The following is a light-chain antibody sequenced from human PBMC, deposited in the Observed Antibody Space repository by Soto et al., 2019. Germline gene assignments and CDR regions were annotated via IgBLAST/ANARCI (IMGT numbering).Light chain of an antibody. CDR3: QQYNCFWR. J-gene: IGKJ1*01. CDR1: QSIRSW. Sequence: DIQMTQSPSTRSASVGDRVTITGGASQSIRSWLAGYQQQAGKPPKLLIYAASSLASGAPSSFSGSASGTEFPTTISRLQPDDFATYCCQQYNCFWRFGQGTKVDIK. CDR2: AAS. V-gene: IGKV1-5*01.